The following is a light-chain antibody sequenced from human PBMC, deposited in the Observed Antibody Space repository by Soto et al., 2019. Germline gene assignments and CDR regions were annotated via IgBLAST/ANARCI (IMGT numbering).Light chain of an antibody. V-gene: IGKV3-11*01. Sequence: EIVLTQSPGTLSLSPGERATLSCRASQSVSTFLTWYQHKAGQAPRLLIYDASKRATGIPARFSGGGSGTDFPLTISSLEPEDVAVYYCQQRTAWAHTFGQGTKVEIK. CDR3: QQRTAWAHT. J-gene: IGKJ2*01. CDR1: QSVSTF. CDR2: DAS.